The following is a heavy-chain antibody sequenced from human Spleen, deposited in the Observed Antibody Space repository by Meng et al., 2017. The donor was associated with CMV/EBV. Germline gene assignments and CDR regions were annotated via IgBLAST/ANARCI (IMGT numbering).Heavy chain of an antibody. CDR3: ARVWRYCSSTSCYYYYGMDV. V-gene: IGHV3-7*01. Sequence: GESLKISCAASGFTFSSYWMSWVRQAPGKGLEWVANIKQDGSEKYYVDSVKGRFTISRDNAKNSLYLQMNSLRAEDTAVYYCARVWRYCSSTSCYYYYGMDVWGQGTTVTVSS. J-gene: IGHJ6*02. D-gene: IGHD2-2*01. CDR2: IKQDGSEK. CDR1: GFTFSSYW.